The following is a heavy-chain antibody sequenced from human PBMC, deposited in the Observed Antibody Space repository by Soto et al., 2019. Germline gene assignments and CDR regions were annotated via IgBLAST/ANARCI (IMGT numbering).Heavy chain of an antibody. D-gene: IGHD2-2*02. CDR3: ARDHCSSTSCYTPGHYYYGMDV. Sequence: QVQLVQSGAEVKKPGSSVKVSCKASGGTFSSYAISWVRQAPGQGLEWMGGIIPIFGTANSAQKFQGRVTITADESTSTAYMELSSLRSEDTAVYYCARDHCSSTSCYTPGHYYYGMDVWGQGTTVTVSS. CDR1: GGTFSSYA. V-gene: IGHV1-69*01. CDR2: IIPIFGTA. J-gene: IGHJ6*02.